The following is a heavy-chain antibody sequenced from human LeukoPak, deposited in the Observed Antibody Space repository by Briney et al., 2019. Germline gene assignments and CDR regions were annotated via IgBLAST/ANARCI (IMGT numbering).Heavy chain of an antibody. CDR3: ARGQLVHLSYYYYGMDV. Sequence: GGSLRLSCAASGFTFSSYSMNWVRQAPGKGLEWVSYISSSSSTIYYADSVKGRFTISRDNAKNSLYLQMNSLRDEDTAVYYCARGQLVHLSYYYYGMDVWGQGTTVTVSS. D-gene: IGHD6-13*01. J-gene: IGHJ6*02. V-gene: IGHV3-48*02. CDR2: ISSSSSTI. CDR1: GFTFSSYS.